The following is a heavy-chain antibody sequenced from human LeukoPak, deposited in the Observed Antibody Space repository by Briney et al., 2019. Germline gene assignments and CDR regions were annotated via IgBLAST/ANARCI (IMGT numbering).Heavy chain of an antibody. J-gene: IGHJ4*02. Sequence: GGSLRLSCAASGFTFSSYWMSWVRQAPGKGLEWVANIKQDGSEKYYVDSVKGRFTISRDNAKNSLYLQMNSLRAEDTAVYYCASHPRAYYDILTGYYKGGYFDYWGQGTLVTVSS. V-gene: IGHV3-7*01. CDR3: ASHPRAYYDILTGYYKGGYFDY. CDR1: GFTFSSYW. D-gene: IGHD3-9*01. CDR2: IKQDGSEK.